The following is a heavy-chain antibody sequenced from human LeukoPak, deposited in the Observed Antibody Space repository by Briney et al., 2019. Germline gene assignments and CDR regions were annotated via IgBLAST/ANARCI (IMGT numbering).Heavy chain of an antibody. CDR3: ARVNRKYYDSSGYPHGGSYYFDY. V-gene: IGHV3-21*01. D-gene: IGHD3-22*01. J-gene: IGHJ4*02. CDR1: GFTFSSYN. CDR2: ISSSSSYI. Sequence: TGGSLRLSCAASGFTFSSYNMNWVRQAPGKGLEWVSSISSSSSYIYSADSVKGRFTISRDNAKNSLYLQMNSLRAEDTAVYYCARVNRKYYDSSGYPHGGSYYFDYWGQGTLVTVSS.